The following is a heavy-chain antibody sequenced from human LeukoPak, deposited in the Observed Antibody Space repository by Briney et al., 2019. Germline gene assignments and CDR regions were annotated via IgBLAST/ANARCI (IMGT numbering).Heavy chain of an antibody. CDR1: GFTLSDYW. V-gene: IGHV3-74*01. D-gene: IGHD5-12*01. Sequence: GGSLRLSCAASGFTLSDYWMHWVRQAPGKGLVWVSRVNSDGSRIIYADSVKGRFTISRDNAKNKVYLQMTSLRADDTAVYFCARAPQIGFSGFDKNYWGQGTLVTVSS. J-gene: IGHJ4*02. CDR2: VNSDGSRI. CDR3: ARAPQIGFSGFDKNY.